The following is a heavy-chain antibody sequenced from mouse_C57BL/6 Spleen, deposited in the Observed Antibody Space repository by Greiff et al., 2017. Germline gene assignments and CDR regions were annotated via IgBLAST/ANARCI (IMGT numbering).Heavy chain of an antibody. J-gene: IGHJ1*03. V-gene: IGHV3-6*01. Sequence: ESGPGLVKPSQSLSLTCSVTGYSITSGYYWNWIRQFPGNKLEWMGYISYDGSNNYNPSLKNRISITRDTSENQFFLKLNSVTTEDTATNYCAKAYYSNLYWYFDVWGTGTTVTVSS. CDR3: AKAYYSNLYWYFDV. CDR2: ISYDGSN. CDR1: GYSITSGYY. D-gene: IGHD2-5*01.